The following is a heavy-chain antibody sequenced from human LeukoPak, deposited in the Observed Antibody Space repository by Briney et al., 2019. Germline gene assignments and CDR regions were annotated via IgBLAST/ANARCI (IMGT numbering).Heavy chain of an antibody. CDR3: ARVVGGGYYDSSGYFKWGAFDI. CDR1: GGTFSSYA. Sequence: SVKVSCKASGGTFSSYAISWVRQAPGQGLEWMGGIIPIFGTANYAQKFQGRVTITADESTSTAYMELSSLRSEDTAVYYCARVVGGGYYDSSGYFKWGAFDIWGQGTMVTVSS. CDR2: IIPIFGTA. D-gene: IGHD3-22*01. J-gene: IGHJ3*02. V-gene: IGHV1-69*13.